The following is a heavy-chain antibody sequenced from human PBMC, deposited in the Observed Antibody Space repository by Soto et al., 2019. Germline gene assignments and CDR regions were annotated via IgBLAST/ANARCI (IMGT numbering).Heavy chain of an antibody. D-gene: IGHD3-10*01. V-gene: IGHV4-39*01. Sequence: SQTLSVTCPVSYDSISSSNYHWGFIRQPPGKGLEWIGSVYYSGSIYYNPSLKSRVTISIDASKNKFSLNLNSVTATDTAVYYCARHRGPTGPNYWGQGTLVTVSS. CDR2: VYYSGSI. CDR3: ARHRGPTGPNY. J-gene: IGHJ4*02. CDR1: YDSISSSNYH.